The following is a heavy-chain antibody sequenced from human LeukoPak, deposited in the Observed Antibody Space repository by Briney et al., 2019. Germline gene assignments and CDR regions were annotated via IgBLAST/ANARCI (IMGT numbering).Heavy chain of an antibody. J-gene: IGHJ4*02. Sequence: GGSLRLSCAASGFTVSNNYMSWVRQAPGKGLEWVSVIYSGGSTYYADSVKGRFTISRDNSKNTLYLQMNSLRAEDTAVYYCASVSGGTEYYFDYWGQGTLVTVSS. D-gene: IGHD2-15*01. CDR1: GFTVSNNY. V-gene: IGHV3-53*01. CDR2: IYSGGST. CDR3: ASVSGGTEYYFDY.